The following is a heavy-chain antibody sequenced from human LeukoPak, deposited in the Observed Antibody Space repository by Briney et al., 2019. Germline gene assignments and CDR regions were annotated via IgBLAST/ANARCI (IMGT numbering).Heavy chain of an antibody. D-gene: IGHD6-6*01. J-gene: IGHJ3*02. Sequence: ASVKVSCKASGYTFTSYGISWVRQAPGQGLEWMGWISAYNGNTNYAQKLQGRVTVTTDTSTSTAYMELRRLRSDDTAVYYCVRDHSSSSAFDIWGQGTMVTVSS. CDR3: VRDHSSSSAFDI. V-gene: IGHV1-18*01. CDR1: GYTFTSYG. CDR2: ISAYNGNT.